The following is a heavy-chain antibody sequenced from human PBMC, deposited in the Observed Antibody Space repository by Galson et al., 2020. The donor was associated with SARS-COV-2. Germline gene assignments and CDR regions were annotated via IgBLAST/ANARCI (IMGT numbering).Heavy chain of an antibody. J-gene: IGHJ3*02. Sequence: GESLKISCAASGFTFSNAWMSWVRQAPGKGLEWVGRIKSKTDGGTTDYAAPVKGRFTISRDDSKNTLYLQMNSLKTEDTAVYYCTTVKGWSGYYGLVDTAMGENAFDIWGQGTMVTVSS. CDR3: TTVKGWSGYYGLVDTAMGENAFDI. CDR2: IKSKTDGGTT. CDR1: GFTFSNAW. V-gene: IGHV3-15*01. D-gene: IGHD3-3*01.